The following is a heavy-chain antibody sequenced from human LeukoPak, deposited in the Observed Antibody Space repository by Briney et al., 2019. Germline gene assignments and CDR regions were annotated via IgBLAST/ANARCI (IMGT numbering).Heavy chain of an antibody. D-gene: IGHD6-19*01. V-gene: IGHV4-34*01. CDR1: GGSFSGYY. J-gene: IGHJ4*02. CDR2: INHSGST. CDR3: ARMTGSGWYAAGYYFDY. Sequence: SETLSLTCAVYGGSFSGYYWSWIRQPPGKGLEWIGEINHSGSTNYNPSLKSRVTISVDTSKNQFSLKMSSVTAADTAVYYCARMTGSGWYAAGYYFDYWGQGTLVTVSS.